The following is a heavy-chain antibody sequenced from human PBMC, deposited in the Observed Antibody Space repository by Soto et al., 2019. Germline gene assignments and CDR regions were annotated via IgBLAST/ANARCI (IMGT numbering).Heavy chain of an antibody. D-gene: IGHD1-1*01. Sequence: GGSLRLSCAASGFTFSSYAMSWVRQAPGKGLEWVSAISGGGDSTYYADSVKGRFTLSRDNSKNTLYLQMNSLRAEDTAVYYCARSGDNYNRLDYWGQGTPVTVSS. CDR1: GFTFSSYA. V-gene: IGHV3-23*01. CDR3: ARSGDNYNRLDY. CDR2: ISGGGDST. J-gene: IGHJ4*02.